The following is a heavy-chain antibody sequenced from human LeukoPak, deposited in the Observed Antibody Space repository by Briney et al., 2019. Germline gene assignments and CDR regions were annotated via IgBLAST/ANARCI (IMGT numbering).Heavy chain of an antibody. V-gene: IGHV3-64D*06. J-gene: IGHJ4*02. CDR1: GFTFSSYA. D-gene: IGHD2-21*02. Sequence: PGGSLRLSCSASGFTFSSYAMHWVRQAPGKGLEYVSTISSSGGSTYYADSVKGRFTISRDNSKNTLYLQMSSLRAEDTAAYYCVKRPYCGGDCYYFDYWGQGTLVTVSS. CDR2: ISSSGGST. CDR3: VKRPYCGGDCYYFDY.